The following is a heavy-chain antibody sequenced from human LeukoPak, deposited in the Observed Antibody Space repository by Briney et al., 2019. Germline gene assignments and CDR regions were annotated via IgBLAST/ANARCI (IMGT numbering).Heavy chain of an antibody. CDR3: ARGYSSSWNYFDY. D-gene: IGHD6-13*01. CDR2: VFDSGGT. J-gene: IGHJ4*02. Sequence: SETLSLTCTVSGGSISNYWWSWIRQPPGKGLEWIGYVFDSGGTNYNPSLKSRVTISVDTSKKQFSLKLSSVTAADTAVYYCARGYSSSWNYFDYWGQGILVTVSS. CDR1: GGSISNYW. V-gene: IGHV4-59*01.